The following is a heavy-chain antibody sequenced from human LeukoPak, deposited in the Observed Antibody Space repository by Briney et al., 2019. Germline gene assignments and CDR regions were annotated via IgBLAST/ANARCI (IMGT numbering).Heavy chain of an antibody. D-gene: IGHD5-12*01. V-gene: IGHV1-69*06. CDR2: IIPIFGTA. CDR3: ATVTPARYSGYDLIRGDWFDP. J-gene: IGHJ5*02. Sequence: ASVKVSCKASGGTFSSYAISWVRQAPGQGLEWMGGIIPIFGTANYAQKFQGRVTMTEDTSTDTAYMELSSLRSEDTAVYYCATVTPARYSGYDLIRGDWFDPWGQGTLVTVSS. CDR1: GGTFSSYA.